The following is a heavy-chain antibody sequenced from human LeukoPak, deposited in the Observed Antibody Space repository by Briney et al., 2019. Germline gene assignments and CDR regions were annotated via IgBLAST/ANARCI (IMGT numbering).Heavy chain of an antibody. CDR1: GYSISSGYY. CDR2: IYHSGST. CDR3: ASTIVVDAFDI. J-gene: IGHJ3*02. Sequence: SETLSLTCAVSGYSISSGYYWGWIRQPPGKGLECIGSIYHSGSTYYNQSLKSRVTISVDTSKNQFSLKLSSVTAADTAVYCCASTIVVDAFDIWGQGTMVTVSS. D-gene: IGHD2-15*01. V-gene: IGHV4-38-2*01.